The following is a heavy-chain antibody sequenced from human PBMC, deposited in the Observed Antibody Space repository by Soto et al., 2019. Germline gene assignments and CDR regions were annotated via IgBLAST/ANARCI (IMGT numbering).Heavy chain of an antibody. Sequence: EVQLVESGGGLVKPGGSLRLSCAASGFTFSSYSMNWVRQAPGKGLEWVSSISSSSSYIYYADSVKGRVTISRDNAKNTLYLQMNTLSAEDAAVYYCARGYHYYDGSGSDKWEAFAMWSEGTMVTVSS. V-gene: IGHV3-21*01. CDR3: ARGYHYYDGSGSDKWEAFAM. J-gene: IGHJ3*02. CDR2: ISSSSSYI. CDR1: GFTFSSYS. D-gene: IGHD3-22*01.